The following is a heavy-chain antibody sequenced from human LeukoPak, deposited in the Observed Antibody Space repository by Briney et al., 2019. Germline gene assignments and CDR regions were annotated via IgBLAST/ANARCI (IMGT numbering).Heavy chain of an antibody. J-gene: IGHJ4*02. Sequence: GGSLRLSCAASGFTVSSLAMHWVRQAPGKGLEWVSSSGTRSGTKYYADSVKGRFTISRDNSKNTLYLQMNSLRAEDTAVYYCAKSDDYVWGSYRNFDYWGQGTLVTVSS. D-gene: IGHD3-16*02. CDR2: SGTRSGTK. V-gene: IGHV3-21*04. CDR3: AKSDDYVWGSYRNFDY. CDR1: GFTVSSLA.